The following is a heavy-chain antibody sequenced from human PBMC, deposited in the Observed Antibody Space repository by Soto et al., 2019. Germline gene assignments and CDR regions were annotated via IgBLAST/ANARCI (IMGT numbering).Heavy chain of an antibody. CDR1: AVIIITGANF. J-gene: IGHJ6*02. CDR3: AGAPPAVTDA. Sequence: RTVSAVIIITGANFLFLLRQPQGKGLEWIGYIYYSGSTYYNPSLKSRVTISVDTSKNQFSLKLSSVTAADTAGYYCAGAPPAVTDARAQGTTVPV. D-gene: IGHD6-19*01. CDR2: IYYSGST. V-gene: IGHV4-30-4*01.